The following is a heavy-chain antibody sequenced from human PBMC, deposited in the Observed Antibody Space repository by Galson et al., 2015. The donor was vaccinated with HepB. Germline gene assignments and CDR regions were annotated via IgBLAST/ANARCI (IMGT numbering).Heavy chain of an antibody. D-gene: IGHD3-16*02. CDR3: AKDAHYVWGSDRAGGYFDY. V-gene: IGHV3-23*01. Sequence: SLRLSCAASRFTFSSYGMSWVRQAPGKGLEWVSAISCSGGSTYYADSVKGRFTISRDNTKNTLYLQMNSLRAEDTAVYYCAKDAHYVWGSDRAGGYFDYWGQGTLVTVSS. CDR1: RFTFSSYG. CDR2: ISCSGGST. J-gene: IGHJ4*02.